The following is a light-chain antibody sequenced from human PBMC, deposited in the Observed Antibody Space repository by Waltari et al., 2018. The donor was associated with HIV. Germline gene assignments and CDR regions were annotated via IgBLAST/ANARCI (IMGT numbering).Light chain of an antibody. J-gene: IGKJ5*01. V-gene: IGKV3-11*01. CDR1: HSMSNF. Sequence: DIVLTQSPATLSLSPGERATLSCRASHSMSNFLAWYQQKPGQAPRLLMYDASNRATGIPGRFSGSGSGTDFTLTISSLEPEDFAVYYCQQRSNWPPSITFGQGTRLEI. CDR3: QQRSNWPPSIT. CDR2: DAS.